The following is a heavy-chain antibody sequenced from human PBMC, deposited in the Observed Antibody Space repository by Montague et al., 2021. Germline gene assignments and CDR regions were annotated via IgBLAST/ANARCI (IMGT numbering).Heavy chain of an antibody. Sequence: SLRLSCTASGFNVNSHYMSWVRQAPGKGLEWVSVTYTGGSAYYADSVKGRFTVTRDSSKNMVYLQMDSLRAEDTAVYFCARDESNTSSLDYWGQETLVTVSS. V-gene: IGHV3-53*01. CDR2: TYTGGSA. CDR3: ARDESNTSSLDY. J-gene: IGHJ4*02. CDR1: GFNVNSHY. D-gene: IGHD3-10*01.